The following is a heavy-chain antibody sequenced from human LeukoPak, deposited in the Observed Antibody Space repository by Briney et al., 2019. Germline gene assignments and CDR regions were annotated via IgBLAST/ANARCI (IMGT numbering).Heavy chain of an antibody. CDR1: GGSISTYF. Sequence: SETLSLTCIVSGGSISTYFWSWIRQPPGKGLEWIGHIYYSGSTTYNPSLKSRVTISVDTSKNHFSLNLTSVTAADTAVYYCARASVTYYYYYYMDVWGKGTTVTVSS. D-gene: IGHD4-11*01. V-gene: IGHV4-59*01. CDR3: ARASVTYYYYYYMDV. J-gene: IGHJ6*03. CDR2: IYYSGST.